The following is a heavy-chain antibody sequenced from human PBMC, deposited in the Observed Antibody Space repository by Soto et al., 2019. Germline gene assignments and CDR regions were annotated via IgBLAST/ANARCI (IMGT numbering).Heavy chain of an antibody. CDR1: GYTFTSYG. V-gene: IGHV1-18*01. D-gene: IGHD2-2*01. CDR2: ISAYNGNT. CDR3: ARDRGCSSTSCYREFDP. J-gene: IGHJ5*02. Sequence: ASVKVSCKASGYTFTSYGISWVRQAPGQGLEWMGRISAYNGNTNYAQKLQGRVTMTTDTSTSTAYMELRSLRSDDTAVYYCARDRGCSSTSCYREFDPWGQGTLVTVSS.